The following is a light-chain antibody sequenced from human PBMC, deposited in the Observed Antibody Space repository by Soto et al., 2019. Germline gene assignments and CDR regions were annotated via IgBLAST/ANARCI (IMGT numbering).Light chain of an antibody. Sequence: EIVLTQSPATLSLSPGERATLSCRASQSVNSYLAWYQQKPGQAPRLLIYDAFNRANGIPARFSGSGSGTDFTLTISSLEPEDFVIYYCQQRSNWPLTFGGGTKVEIK. V-gene: IGKV3-11*01. J-gene: IGKJ4*01. CDR3: QQRSNWPLT. CDR2: DAF. CDR1: QSVNSY.